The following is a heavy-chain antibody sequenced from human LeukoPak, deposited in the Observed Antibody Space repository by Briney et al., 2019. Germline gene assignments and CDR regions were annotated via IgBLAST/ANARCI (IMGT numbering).Heavy chain of an antibody. CDR1: GFTFSNYW. CDR3: ARGPSTFDI. V-gene: IGHV3-7*01. Sequence: GGSLRLSCAVSGFTFSNYWMSWVRQAPEKGLEWVANIKLVGSEKNYVDSVKGRFTISRDNAKNSLSLQMNSLRAEDTAVYYCARGPSTFDIWGQGTMVTVSS. J-gene: IGHJ3*02. CDR2: IKLVGSEK. D-gene: IGHD2-2*01.